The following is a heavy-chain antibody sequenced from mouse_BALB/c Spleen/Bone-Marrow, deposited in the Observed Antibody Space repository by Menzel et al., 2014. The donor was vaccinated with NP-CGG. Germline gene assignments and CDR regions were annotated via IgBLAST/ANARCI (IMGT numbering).Heavy chain of an antibody. CDR1: GYTFTSYY. J-gene: IGHJ4*01. CDR3: TRYGYDPRYAMGC. CDR2: INPSNGGT. V-gene: IGHV1S81*02. Sequence: VQLQQSGAELVKPGASVKLSCKASGYTFTSYYMYWVKQRPGQGLVWIGGINPSNGGTNFNEKPKSKATLTADKSSSTAYMQLSSLTSEDSAVYCGTRYGYDPRYAMGCWGQGTSGTVAS. D-gene: IGHD2-3*01.